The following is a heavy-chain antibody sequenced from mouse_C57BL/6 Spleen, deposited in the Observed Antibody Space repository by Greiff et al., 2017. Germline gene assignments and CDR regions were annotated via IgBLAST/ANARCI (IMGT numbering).Heavy chain of an antibody. D-gene: IGHD2-2*01. CDR2: IWSGGST. CDR3: AKRGVNYAMDY. J-gene: IGHJ4*01. Sequence: VKLQESGPGPVQPSQSLSITCTVSGFSLTSYGVHWVRQPPGQGLEWLGVIWSGGSTDYNAAFISRLSISKDNSKSQVFFKMNSLQADDTAIYYCAKRGVNYAMDYWGQGTSVTVSA. CDR1: GFSLTSYG. V-gene: IGHV2-4*01.